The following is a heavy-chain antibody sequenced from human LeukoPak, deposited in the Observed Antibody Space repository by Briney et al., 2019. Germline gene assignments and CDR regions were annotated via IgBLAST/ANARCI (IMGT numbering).Heavy chain of an antibody. D-gene: IGHD3-3*01. CDR2: ICPGDSDT. Sequence: GESLKISCKGSGYSFTSYWIGWVRQMPGKGLEWVGIICPGDSDTRYSPSFQGQVTISADKSISTAYLQWSSLKASDTAMYYCARALNYDFWSGEPYNWFDPWGQGTLVTVSS. J-gene: IGHJ5*02. V-gene: IGHV5-51*01. CDR3: ARALNYDFWSGEPYNWFDP. CDR1: GYSFTSYW.